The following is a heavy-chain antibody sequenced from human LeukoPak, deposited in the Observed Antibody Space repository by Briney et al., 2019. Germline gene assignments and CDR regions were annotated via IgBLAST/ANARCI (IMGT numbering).Heavy chain of an antibody. CDR1: GFTFSSYS. D-gene: IGHD3-22*01. J-gene: IGHJ6*02. Sequence: GGSLRLSCAASGFTFSSYSMNWVRQAPGKGLEWVSSISSSSSYIYYADSVKGRFTISRDNAKNSLYLQMNSLRAEDTAVYYCARDFYDSSAKGYYGMDVWGQGTTVTVSS. CDR2: ISSSSSYI. V-gene: IGHV3-21*01. CDR3: ARDFYDSSAKGYYGMDV.